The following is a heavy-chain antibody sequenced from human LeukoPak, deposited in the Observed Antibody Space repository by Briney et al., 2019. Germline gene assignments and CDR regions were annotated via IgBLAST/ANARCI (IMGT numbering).Heavy chain of an antibody. D-gene: IGHD5-24*01. V-gene: IGHV5-51*01. CDR1: GYTFYRKW. J-gene: IGHJ4*02. CDR2: IYPGDSDT. CDR3: ARQDGYEITGYTAQYFDY. Sequence: GESLKISRKGSGYTFYRKWIGWVRQESGRGLGWMGIIYPGDSDTKYSPSFVGQVTISADESTNTAYLQWASLEASDSAMYYCARQDGYEITGYTAQYFDYWGQGALVTVSS.